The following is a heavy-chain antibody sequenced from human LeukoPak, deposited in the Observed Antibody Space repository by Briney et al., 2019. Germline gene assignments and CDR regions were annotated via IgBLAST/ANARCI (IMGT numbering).Heavy chain of an antibody. V-gene: IGHV3-20*04. J-gene: IGHJ4*02. CDR2: INWDAGSP. Sequence: PGGSLRLSCAASGFTFADYAMSWVRQAPGKGLEWVSCINWDAGSPDYVDSVRGRFTISRDNAKNSLYLQMNSLRAEDSGFYYCARVNGYNWIYYFDYWGQGTLVTVSS. CDR1: GFTFADYA. D-gene: IGHD1-20*01. CDR3: ARVNGYNWIYYFDY.